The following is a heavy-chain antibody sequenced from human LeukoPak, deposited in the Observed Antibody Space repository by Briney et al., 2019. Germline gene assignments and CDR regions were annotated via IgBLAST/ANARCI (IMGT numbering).Heavy chain of an antibody. CDR3: ARLVEKLGYCSGGSCYDNYYYYMDV. V-gene: IGHV1-69*01. CDR2: IIPIFGTA. CDR1: GGTFSSYA. Sequence: SVKLSCKASGGTFSSYAISWVRHAPGQGLEWMGGIIPIFGTANYAQKFQGRVTITADESTSTAYMELSSLRSEDTAVYYCARLVEKLGYCSGGSCYDNYYYYMDVWGKGTTVTVSS. D-gene: IGHD2-15*01. J-gene: IGHJ6*03.